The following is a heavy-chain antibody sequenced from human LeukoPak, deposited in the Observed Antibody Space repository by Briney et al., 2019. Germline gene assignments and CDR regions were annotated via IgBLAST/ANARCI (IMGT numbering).Heavy chain of an antibody. CDR2: IWYDGSNK. D-gene: IGHD3-16*02. V-gene: IGHV3-33*01. Sequence: PGGSLRLSCAASGFTFSNYGMHWVRQAPGKGLEWVAVIWYDGSNKYYADSVKGRFTISRDNSKNTLYLQMNSLRAEDTAVYYCAREYIVRYYYYGMDVWGQGTTVTVSS. CDR3: AREYIVRYYYYGMDV. CDR1: GFTFSNYG. J-gene: IGHJ6*02.